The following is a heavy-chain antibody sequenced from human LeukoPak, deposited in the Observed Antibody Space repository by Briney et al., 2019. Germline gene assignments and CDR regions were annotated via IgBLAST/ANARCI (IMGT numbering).Heavy chain of an antibody. CDR2: IWYDRSNK. V-gene: IGHV3-33*01. J-gene: IGHJ3*02. CDR1: GFTFSSYG. Sequence: GGSLRLSCAASGFTFSSYGMHWVRQAPGKGLEWVAVIWYDRSNKYYADSVKGRFTISRDNYKNTLYLQMNSLRAEDTAVYYCARGGSPKGAFDIWGQGTMVTVSS. CDR3: ARGGSPKGAFDI. D-gene: IGHD1-26*01.